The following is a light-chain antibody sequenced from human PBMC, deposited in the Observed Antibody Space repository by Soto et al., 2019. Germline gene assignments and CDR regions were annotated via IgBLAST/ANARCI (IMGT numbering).Light chain of an antibody. Sequence: DIQMTQSPSTLSASVGDRVTITCRASQSISSWLAWYQQKPGKAPKRLIYKASTLESGIPSRFSGGGSGTEFTLTISSLQPDDFATYYCQQYDIFSLTFGGGTKVEGK. V-gene: IGKV1-5*03. CDR2: KAS. CDR1: QSISSW. J-gene: IGKJ4*01. CDR3: QQYDIFSLT.